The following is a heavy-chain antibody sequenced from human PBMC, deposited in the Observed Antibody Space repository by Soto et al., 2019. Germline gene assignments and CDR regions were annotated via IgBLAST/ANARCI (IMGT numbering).Heavy chain of an antibody. V-gene: IGHV4-4*02. CDR1: GGSISSSNW. Sequence: PSETLSLTCAVSGGSISSSNWWSWVRQPPGKGLEWIGEIYHSGSTDYNPSLKSRVTMSVDTSRNQLSLQLNSVTAADTAVYYCARESAGSGKNNWFDPWGQGTLVTVSS. CDR3: ARESAGSGKNNWFDP. J-gene: IGHJ5*02. CDR2: IYHSGST. D-gene: IGHD3-10*01.